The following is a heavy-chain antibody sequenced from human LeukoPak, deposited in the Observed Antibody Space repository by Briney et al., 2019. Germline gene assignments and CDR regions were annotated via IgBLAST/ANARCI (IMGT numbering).Heavy chain of an antibody. J-gene: IGHJ4*02. D-gene: IGHD4-17*01. Sequence: GGSLRLSCAASGFTFSSYAMHWVRQAPGKGLEWVAVISYDGSNKYDADSVKGRFTISRDNSKSTLYLQMNSLRAEDTAVYYCARDANGDYYFDYWGQGTLVTVSS. V-gene: IGHV3-30*04. CDR3: ARDANGDYYFDY. CDR1: GFTFSSYA. CDR2: ISYDGSNK.